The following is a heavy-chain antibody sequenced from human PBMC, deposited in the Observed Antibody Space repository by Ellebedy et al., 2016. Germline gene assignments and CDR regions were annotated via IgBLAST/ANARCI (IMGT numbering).Heavy chain of an antibody. CDR1: GFTFSSYS. V-gene: IGHV3-48*02. CDR3: ARDPASSSSSYYYMDV. Sequence: GESLKISXVASGFTFSSYSMNWVRQAPGKGLEWVSYISSSSSTIYYADSVKGRFTISRDNAKNSLYLQMNSLRDEDTAVYYCARDPASSSSSYYYMDVWGKGTTVTVSS. CDR2: ISSSSSTI. J-gene: IGHJ6*03. D-gene: IGHD6-6*01.